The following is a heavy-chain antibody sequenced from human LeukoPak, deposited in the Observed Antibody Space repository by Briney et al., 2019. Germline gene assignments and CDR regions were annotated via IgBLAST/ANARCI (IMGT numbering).Heavy chain of an antibody. V-gene: IGHV3-30*18. D-gene: IGHD5-12*01. J-gene: IGHJ4*02. CDR2: ISYDGGNK. Sequence: GTSLRLSCAASGFSFTSYGMHWVHQAPGKGLEWVAVISYDGGNKYYADSVKGRFTISRDNSKNTVYVQMNSLRAEDTAVYYCAKGSGYSGPPDWGQGTLVTVSA. CDR3: AKGSGYSGPPD. CDR1: GFSFTSYG.